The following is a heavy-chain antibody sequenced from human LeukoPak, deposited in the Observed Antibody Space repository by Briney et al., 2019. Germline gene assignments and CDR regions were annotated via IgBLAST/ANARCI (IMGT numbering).Heavy chain of an antibody. D-gene: IGHD6-19*01. CDR3: ARGRYSSRVPFDY. Sequence: SETLSLTCAVYGGSFSGYYWSWIRQPPGKGLEWIGEINHSGSTNYNPSLKSRVTISVDTSKNQFSLKLSSVTAADTAVYYCARGRYSSRVPFDYWGQGTLVTVSS. J-gene: IGHJ4*02. CDR1: GGSFSGYY. V-gene: IGHV4-34*01. CDR2: INHSGST.